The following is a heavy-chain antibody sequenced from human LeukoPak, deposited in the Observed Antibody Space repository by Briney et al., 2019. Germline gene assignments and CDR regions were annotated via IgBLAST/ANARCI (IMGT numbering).Heavy chain of an antibody. J-gene: IGHJ2*01. CDR3: ARQSPGYSSGWYGTWYFDL. Sequence: PSETLSLTCTVSGGSISSYYWSWIRQPPGKGLEWIGYIYHSGSTNYNPSLKSRVTISVDTSKNQFSLKLSSVTAADTAVYYCARQSPGYSSGWYGTWYFDLWGRGTLVTVSS. D-gene: IGHD6-19*01. CDR2: IYHSGST. CDR1: GGSISSYY. V-gene: IGHV4-59*08.